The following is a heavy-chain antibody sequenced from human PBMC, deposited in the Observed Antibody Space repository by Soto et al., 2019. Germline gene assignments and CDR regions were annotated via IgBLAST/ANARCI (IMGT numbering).Heavy chain of an antibody. Sequence: EVQLLESGGGLIQPGGSLRLSCAASGFTFSSYVMNWVRQAPGKGLEWVSAISGSGDATYYEDSVKGRFTISRDNSKNTLFLQMDSLRVDDPAAYYFAKDGVDWQLRMNWGEGTLVTVSS. D-gene: IGHD1-26*01. CDR3: AKDGVDWQLRMN. CDR2: ISGSGDAT. CDR1: GFTFSSYV. J-gene: IGHJ4*02. V-gene: IGHV3-23*01.